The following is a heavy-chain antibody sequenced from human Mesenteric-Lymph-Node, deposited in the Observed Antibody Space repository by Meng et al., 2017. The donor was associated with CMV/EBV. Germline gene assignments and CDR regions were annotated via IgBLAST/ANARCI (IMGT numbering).Heavy chain of an antibody. CDR3: ARERQDDFWSGYYLDY. V-gene: IGHV3-48*03. D-gene: IGHD3-3*01. J-gene: IGHJ4*02. Sequence: GGSLRLSCAASGFTFSHYEMNWVRQAPGEGLEWVSYIDSRGTTIYYADSMKGRFTISRDNAKNSLYLQMNSLRVEDTAVYYCARERQDDFWSGYYLDYWGQGTLVTVSS. CDR1: GFTFSHYE. CDR2: IDSRGTTI.